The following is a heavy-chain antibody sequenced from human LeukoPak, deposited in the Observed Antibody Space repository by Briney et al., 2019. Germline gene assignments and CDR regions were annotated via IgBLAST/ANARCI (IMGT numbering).Heavy chain of an antibody. Sequence: GGSLRLSCAASGFTFDDYAMHWVRQAPGKGLEWVSGISWNSGSIGYADSVKGRFTISRDNAENSLYLQMNSLRAEDTALYYCAKEKYYYDSSGYTIIYFDYWGQGTLVTVSS. D-gene: IGHD3-22*01. CDR2: ISWNSGSI. CDR1: GFTFDDYA. V-gene: IGHV3-9*01. CDR3: AKEKYYYDSSGYTIIYFDY. J-gene: IGHJ4*02.